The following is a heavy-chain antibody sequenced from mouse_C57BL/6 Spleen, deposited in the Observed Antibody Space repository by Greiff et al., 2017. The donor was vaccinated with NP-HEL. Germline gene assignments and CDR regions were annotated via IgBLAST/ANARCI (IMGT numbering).Heavy chain of an antibody. V-gene: IGHV5-16*01. CDR2: INYDGSST. J-gene: IGHJ2*01. Sequence: DVHLVESEGGLVQPGSSMKLSCTASGFTFSDYYMAWVRQVPEKGLEWVANINYDGSSTYYLDSLKSRFIISRDNAKNILYLQMSSLKSEDTATYYCAREGEGYFDYWGQGTTLTVSS. CDR3: AREGEGYFDY. CDR1: GFTFSDYY.